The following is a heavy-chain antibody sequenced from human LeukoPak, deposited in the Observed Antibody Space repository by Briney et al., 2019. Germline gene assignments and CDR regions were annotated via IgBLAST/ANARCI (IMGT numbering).Heavy chain of an antibody. CDR3: AKVGGYYGDYANDY. CDR2: ISIRRAYI. CDR1: RVTFSTDS. Sequence: PGGSLRLSCAASRVTFSTDSMNWVRQAPGKGLEWGSSISIRRAYIYYADSVKGRFTICRDNHKTSLHLQMNSLRAEHTAVYYCAKVGGYYGDYANDYWGPGTLVTVSS. D-gene: IGHD4-17*01. V-gene: IGHV3-21*01. J-gene: IGHJ4*02.